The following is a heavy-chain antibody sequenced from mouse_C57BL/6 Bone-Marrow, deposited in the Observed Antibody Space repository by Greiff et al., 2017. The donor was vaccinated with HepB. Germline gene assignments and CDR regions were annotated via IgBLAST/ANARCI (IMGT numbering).Heavy chain of an antibody. CDR2: INPNNGGT. J-gene: IGHJ3*01. D-gene: IGHD2-10*01. CDR3: ARASYGNYVFWIAY. Sequence: EVQLVESGPELVKPGASVKIPCKASGYTFTDYNMDWVKQSHGKSLEWIGDINPNNGGTIYNQKFKGKATLTVDKSSSTAYMELRSLTSEDTAVYYCARASYGNYVFWIAYGGQGTLVTVSA. CDR1: GYTFTDYN. V-gene: IGHV1-18*01.